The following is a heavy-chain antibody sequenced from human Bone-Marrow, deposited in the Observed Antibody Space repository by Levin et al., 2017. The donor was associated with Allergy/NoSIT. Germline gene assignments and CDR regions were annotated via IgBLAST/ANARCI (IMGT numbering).Heavy chain of an antibody. CDR2: ISASSSYI. D-gene: IGHD3-3*01. CDR1: GFSLSSYT. V-gene: IGHV3-21*06. J-gene: IGHJ5*02. CDR3: ARDQDYGFLSGLGWFDP. Sequence: SCLASGFSLSSYTINWVRQAPGKGLEWVASISASSSYIFYADSVNGRFTVSRDNAQNSVYLQMTSLRADDTAVYFCARDQDYGFLSGLGWFDPWGQGTQVTVSS.